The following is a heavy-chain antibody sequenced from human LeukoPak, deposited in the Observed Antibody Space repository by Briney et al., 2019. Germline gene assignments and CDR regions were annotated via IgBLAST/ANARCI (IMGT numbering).Heavy chain of an antibody. V-gene: IGHV1-18*01. D-gene: IGHD2-2*02. Sequence: ASVKVSCKASGYTFTSYVISWVRQAPGQGLEWMGWISAYNGNTNYAQKLQGRVTMTTDTSTSTAYMELRSLRSDDTAVYYCARTGYCSSTSCYSGFDYWGQGTLVTVSS. CDR2: ISAYNGNT. CDR1: GYTFTSYV. J-gene: IGHJ4*02. CDR3: ARTGYCSSTSCYSGFDY.